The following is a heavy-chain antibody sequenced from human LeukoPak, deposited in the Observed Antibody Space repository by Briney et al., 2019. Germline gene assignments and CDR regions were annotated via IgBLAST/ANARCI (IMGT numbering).Heavy chain of an antibody. J-gene: IGHJ1*01. V-gene: IGHV4-4*02. Sequence: SGTLPLTCAVSGSSISSSTWWSWVRQPPGKGLEWIGEIYHSGSTNYNPSLKSRVTISVDKSKNQFSLKLSSVTAADTAVYYCAKGGLAEYFQFWGQGTLVTVSS. CDR1: GSSISSSTW. CDR2: IYHSGST. D-gene: IGHD2-15*01. CDR3: AKGGLAEYFQF.